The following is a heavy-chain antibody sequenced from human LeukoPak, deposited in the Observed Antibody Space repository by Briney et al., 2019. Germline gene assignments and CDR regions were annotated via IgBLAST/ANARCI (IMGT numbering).Heavy chain of an antibody. Sequence: PGGSLRLSCTASGFTFSSFYMHWVRHAPAQGLVLASRINTYESGTIYADPFHSRCIISRDNANNALYLQMSSLIAEDTAVYYCASSGVGSSWFYYWGQGTLVTVSS. V-gene: IGHV3-74*01. CDR1: GFTFSSFY. CDR2: INTYESGT. J-gene: IGHJ4*02. CDR3: ASSGVGSSWFYY. D-gene: IGHD6-13*01.